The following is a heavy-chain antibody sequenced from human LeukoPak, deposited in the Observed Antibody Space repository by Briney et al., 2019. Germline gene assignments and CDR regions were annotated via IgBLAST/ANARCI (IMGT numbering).Heavy chain of an antibody. Sequence: SETLSLTCTVSGGSVSSGSYYWSWIRQPPGKGLEWIGYIYYSGSTSYNPSLKSRITISVDTFKNQFSLKLSSVTAADTAVYYCARDTGVVVGYFQHWGQGTLVTVSS. CDR3: ARDTGVVVGYFQH. D-gene: IGHD2-15*01. V-gene: IGHV4-61*01. J-gene: IGHJ1*01. CDR2: IYYSGST. CDR1: GGSVSSGSYY.